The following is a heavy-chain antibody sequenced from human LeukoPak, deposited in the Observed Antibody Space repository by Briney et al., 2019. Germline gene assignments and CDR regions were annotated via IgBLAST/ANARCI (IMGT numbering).Heavy chain of an antibody. Sequence: SGGSLRLSCTASGFTFGDYSMSWSRRAPGKGLEWVGFIRSKAYGGTTEYAASVKGRFTISRDDSRGIAYLQMNSLETEDTAVYYCTSNPGYSYGSLDAFDIWGQGTMVTVSS. J-gene: IGHJ3*02. V-gene: IGHV3-49*03. CDR1: GFTFGDYS. D-gene: IGHD5-18*01. CDR2: IRSKAYGGTT. CDR3: TSNPGYSYGSLDAFDI.